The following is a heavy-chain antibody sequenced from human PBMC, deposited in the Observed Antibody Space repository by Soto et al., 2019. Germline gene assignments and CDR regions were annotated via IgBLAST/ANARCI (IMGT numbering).Heavy chain of an antibody. CDR1: GFTFSSYT. Sequence: EVPLLESGGGLVQPGGSLRLSCAASGFTFSSYTMSWVRQGPGKGLEWVSGISSSGGSTVYADSVKGRFTISRDNFKTTLYLQMNSLRAEDTAVYYCAKGWGDYWGQGTPVTVSS. D-gene: IGHD7-27*01. V-gene: IGHV3-23*01. J-gene: IGHJ4*02. CDR2: ISSSGGST. CDR3: AKGWGDY.